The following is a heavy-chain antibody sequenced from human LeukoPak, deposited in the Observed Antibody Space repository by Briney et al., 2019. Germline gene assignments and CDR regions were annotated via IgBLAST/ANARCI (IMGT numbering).Heavy chain of an antibody. Sequence: ASVKVSCKASGYTFTSYGISWVRQAPGQGLEWMGWISAYKGNTNYAQKLQGRVTMTTDTSTSTAYMELRSLRSDDTAVYYCARAPSGDGPPPRAPWGQGTLVTVSS. J-gene: IGHJ5*02. CDR2: ISAYKGNT. CDR3: ARAPSGDGPPPRAP. CDR1: GYTFTSYG. D-gene: IGHD5-24*01. V-gene: IGHV1-18*04.